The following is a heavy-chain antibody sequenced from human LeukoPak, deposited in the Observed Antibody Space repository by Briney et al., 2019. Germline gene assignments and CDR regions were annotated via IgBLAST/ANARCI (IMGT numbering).Heavy chain of an antibody. V-gene: IGHV3-30*02. J-gene: IGHJ3*02. Sequence: GGSLRLSCAASGFTFSSYGMHWVREAPGKGLEGVAFIWYEGSNKYYADYVKGRFPISRDNSKNTLYLQMNSLRAEDTAVYYCAKAKPQTYSYGWGHSLFAFDIWGQGTMVTVSS. D-gene: IGHD5-18*01. CDR1: GFTFSSYG. CDR3: AKAKPQTYSYGWGHSLFAFDI. CDR2: IWYEGSNK.